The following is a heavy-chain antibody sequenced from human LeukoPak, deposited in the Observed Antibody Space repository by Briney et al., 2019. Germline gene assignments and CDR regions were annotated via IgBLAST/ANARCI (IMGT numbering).Heavy chain of an antibody. D-gene: IGHD3-10*01. V-gene: IGHV4-4*02. CDR2: IYHSGST. J-gene: IGHJ3*02. CDR3: ARARITMVRGVEDAFDI. CDR1: GGSISSSNW. Sequence: SGTLSLTCAVSGGSISSSNWWSWVRQPPGRGLEWIGEIYHSGSTNYNPSLKSRVTISVDTSKNQFSLKLSSVTAADTAVYYCARARITMVRGVEDAFDIWGQGTMVTVSS.